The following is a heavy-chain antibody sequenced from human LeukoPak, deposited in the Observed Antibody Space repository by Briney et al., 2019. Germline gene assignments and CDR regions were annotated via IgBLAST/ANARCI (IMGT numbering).Heavy chain of an antibody. J-gene: IGHJ4*01. V-gene: IGHV4-4*02. CDR3: ARRKNRYCSGGSCSGRQIDY. CDR1: GGSISSSNW. D-gene: IGHD2-15*01. CDR2: NYHSGSN. Sequence: SGTLSLTCAVSGGSISSSNWWSWVRHPPGKGLEWIGENYHSGSNNYNPSLKSRVTISVDTSKNQFSLKLSSVTAADTAVYYCARRKNRYCSGGSCSGRQIDYWGQGTLVTVSS.